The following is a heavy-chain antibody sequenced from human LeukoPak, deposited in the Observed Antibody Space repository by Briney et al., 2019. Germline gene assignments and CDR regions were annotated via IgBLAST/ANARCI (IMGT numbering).Heavy chain of an antibody. CDR3: AKEGDYYYYYYGMDV. CDR1: GFTFSSYG. Sequence: PGGSLRLSCAASGFTFSSYGMHWVRQAPGKGLEWVAVISYDGSNKYYADSVKGRFTISRHNSKNTLYLQMNSLRAEDTAVYYCAKEGDYYYYYYGMDVWGQGTTVTVSS. D-gene: IGHD4-11*01. CDR2: ISYDGSNK. V-gene: IGHV3-30*18. J-gene: IGHJ6*02.